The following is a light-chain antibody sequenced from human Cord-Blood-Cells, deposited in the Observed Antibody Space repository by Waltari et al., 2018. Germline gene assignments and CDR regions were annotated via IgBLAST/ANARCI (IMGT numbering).Light chain of an antibody. V-gene: IGKV4-1*01. CDR3: QQYYSTPFT. CDR1: QSVLYSSNNKNY. J-gene: IGKJ3*01. Sequence: DIVMTQSPDSLAVSLCERATINCKSSQSVLYSSNNKNYLAWYQQKPGPPPKLLIYWASTRESGVPDRFSGSGSGTDFTLTISSLQAEDVAVYYCQQYYSTPFTFGPGTKVDIK. CDR2: WAS.